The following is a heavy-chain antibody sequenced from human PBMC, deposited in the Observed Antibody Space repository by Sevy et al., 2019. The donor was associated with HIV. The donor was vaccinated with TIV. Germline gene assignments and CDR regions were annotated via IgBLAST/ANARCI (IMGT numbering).Heavy chain of an antibody. CDR3: GREGPGGGSSGWYRYDY. CDR2: IRSKAYGGTP. J-gene: IGHJ4*02. V-gene: IGHV3-49*04. Sequence: GGSLRLSCTASGFTFGDYAMSWVRQAPGKGLEWVGFIRSKAYGGTPEYTALVKGRFTFSRDDSKSIVYLQMNSLKTEERAVYYCGREGPGGGSSGWYRYDYWGQGTLVTVSS. D-gene: IGHD6-19*01. CDR1: GFTFGDYA.